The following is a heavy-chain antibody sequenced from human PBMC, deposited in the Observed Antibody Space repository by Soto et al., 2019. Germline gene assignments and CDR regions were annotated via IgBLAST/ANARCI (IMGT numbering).Heavy chain of an antibody. CDR1: GYSFSGSA. CDR2: IKQDGSGK. Sequence: GGSLRLSCAASGYSFSGSAIHWVRQASGKGLEWVANIKQDGSGKYYVDSVKGRFTISRDNAKNSLYLQMNSLRAEDTAVYYCARVVGATIYDYWGQGTLVTVSS. V-gene: IGHV3-7*01. CDR3: ARVVGATIYDY. J-gene: IGHJ4*02. D-gene: IGHD1-26*01.